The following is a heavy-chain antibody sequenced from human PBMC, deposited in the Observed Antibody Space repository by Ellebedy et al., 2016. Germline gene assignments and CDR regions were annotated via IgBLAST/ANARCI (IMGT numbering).Heavy chain of an antibody. V-gene: IGHV1-2*04. CDR1: GYTFTGYY. CDR2: INPNSGGT. D-gene: IGHD2-21*01. Sequence: ASVKVSCKASGYTFTGYYMHWVRQAPGQGLEWMGWINPNSGGTNYAQKFQGWVTMTRDTSISTAYMELSRLKSDDTAVYYCARGMKMVIVWYYFDDWGQGTLVTVSS. J-gene: IGHJ4*02. CDR3: ARGMKMVIVWYYFDD.